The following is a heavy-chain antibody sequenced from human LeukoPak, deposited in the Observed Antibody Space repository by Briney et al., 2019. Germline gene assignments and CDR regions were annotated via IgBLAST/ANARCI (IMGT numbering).Heavy chain of an antibody. CDR2: INHNGNVN. D-gene: IGHD6-19*01. J-gene: IGHJ4*02. Sequence: GGSLRLSCAASGFTFSSYWMNWARQAPGKGLEWVASINHNGNVNYYVDSVKGRFTISRDNARNSLYLQMNSLRVEDTAVYYCARDGLAVAVDYWGQGTLVPVSS. CDR3: ARDGLAVAVDY. CDR1: GFTFSSYW. V-gene: IGHV3-7*01.